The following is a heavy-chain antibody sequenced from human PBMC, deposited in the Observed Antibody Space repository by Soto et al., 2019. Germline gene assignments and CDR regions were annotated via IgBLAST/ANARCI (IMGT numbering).Heavy chain of an antibody. CDR2: INHSGST. CDR3: ARVWSGYFSGMDV. D-gene: IGHD3-3*01. CDR1: GGSFSGYY. Sequence: QVQLQQWGAGLLKPSETLSLTCAVYGGSFSGYYWSWIRQPPGKGLEWIGEINHSGSTNYNPSLKSRVXXSXDXXKNQFSLTLSSVPAADTAVYYCARVWSGYFSGMDVWGQGTTVTVSS. J-gene: IGHJ6*02. V-gene: IGHV4-34*01.